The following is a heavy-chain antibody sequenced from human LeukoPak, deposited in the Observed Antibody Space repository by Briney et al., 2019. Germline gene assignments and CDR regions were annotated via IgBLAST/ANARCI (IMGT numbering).Heavy chain of an antibody. CDR1: GFTVSSNF. CDR3: ASLDY. V-gene: IGHV3-66*01. J-gene: IGHJ4*02. Sequence: PGGSLRLSCAASGFTVSSNFMSWVRQAPGKGLEWVSSIYDGGTTHHADSVKGRFTISRDNSKNTLYLQTNGLTVEDTAVYYCASLDYWGQGTPVTVSS. CDR2: IYDGGTT.